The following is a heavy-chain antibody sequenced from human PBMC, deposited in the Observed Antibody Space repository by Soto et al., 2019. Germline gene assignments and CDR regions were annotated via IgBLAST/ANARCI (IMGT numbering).Heavy chain of an antibody. J-gene: IGHJ4*02. CDR1: GFSLSTTGVG. Sequence: QITLKESGPTLVKPTQTLTLTCTFSGFSLSTTGVGVGWIRQPPGKALDWLALIYWDDDKRYSPSLNSRLTIPTDTSKNRLALTKTNIDPIDTATYYSVDEAPVTSGCDYWGQGTLVTVSA. CDR3: VDEAPVTSGCDY. CDR2: IYWDDDK. D-gene: IGHD2-21*02. V-gene: IGHV2-5*02.